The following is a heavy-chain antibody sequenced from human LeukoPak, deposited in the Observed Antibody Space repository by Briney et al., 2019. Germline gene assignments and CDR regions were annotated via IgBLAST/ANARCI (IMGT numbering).Heavy chain of an antibody. Sequence: GGSLRLSCAASGFTFSSYWMHWVRQAPGKGLVWVSRISPDGSTTGHADSVKGRFTLSRDNAKNTLYLQMSSLRAEDTALYYCAKDASDCPTRGVCYFDYWGQGTLVPVSS. CDR2: ISPDGSTT. CDR3: AKDASDCPTRGVCYFDY. D-gene: IGHD2-21*02. V-gene: IGHV3-74*01. CDR1: GFTFSSYW. J-gene: IGHJ4*02.